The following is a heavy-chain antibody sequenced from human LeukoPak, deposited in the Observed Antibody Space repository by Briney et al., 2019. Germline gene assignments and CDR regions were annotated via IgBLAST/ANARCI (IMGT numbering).Heavy chain of an antibody. CDR2: ISWNSANI. J-gene: IGHJ4*02. V-gene: IGHV3-9*01. CDR1: RFTFEDYS. CDR3: AKVRSAFRFGDIGLDS. Sequence: GGSLRLSCAASRFTFEDYSIHWVRRAPGKGLEWVSGISWNSANIAYMDSVKGRFTISRDSAKKSLYLQMNSLRPEDTALYYCAKVRSAFRFGDIGLDSWGQGTLVTVSS. D-gene: IGHD3-10*01.